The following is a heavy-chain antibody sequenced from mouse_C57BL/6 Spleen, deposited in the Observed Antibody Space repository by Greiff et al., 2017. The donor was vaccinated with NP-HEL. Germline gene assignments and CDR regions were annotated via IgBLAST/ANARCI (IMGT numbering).Heavy chain of an antibody. Sequence: QVQLQQSGAELVMPGASVKLSCKASGYTFTSYWMHWVKQRPGQGLEWIGEIDPSDSYTNYNQKFKGKSTLTVDKSSSTAYMQLSSLTSEDSAVYYCARGYDYVFDYWGQGTTLTVSS. CDR2: IDPSDSYT. CDR3: ARGYDYVFDY. CDR1: GYTFTSYW. J-gene: IGHJ2*01. V-gene: IGHV1-69*01. D-gene: IGHD2-4*01.